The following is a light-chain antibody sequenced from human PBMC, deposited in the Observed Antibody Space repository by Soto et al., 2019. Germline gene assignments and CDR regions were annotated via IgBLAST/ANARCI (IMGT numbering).Light chain of an antibody. CDR1: QSVRNDY. Sequence: EVVLTQFPGTLPVSLGERATLSCRASQSVRNDYLAWYQQKRGQAPRLLIHGASTRATGIPDRFSGSGSGTDIILTISRVEPRDVEMYFCQQYGSLPETFGQGTKVQIK. J-gene: IGKJ1*01. CDR2: GAS. V-gene: IGKV3-20*01. CDR3: QQYGSLPET.